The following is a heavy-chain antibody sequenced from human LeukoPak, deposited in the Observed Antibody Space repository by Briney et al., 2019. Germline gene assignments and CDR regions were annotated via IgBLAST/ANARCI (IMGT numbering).Heavy chain of an antibody. J-gene: IGHJ5*02. D-gene: IGHD4-23*01. CDR3: ARGPNPYGGKQSRRWFDL. CDR1: GGSFSGYY. CDR2: INQSGST. Sequence: SETLSLTCAVDGGSFSGYYWSWIRQPPGKGLEWIGEINQSGSTNYNPTLKSRVTIPVDTSKNQVSLKLSSVTAADTAVYYCARGPNPYGGKQSRRWFDLWGQGTLVIVSS. V-gene: IGHV4-34*01.